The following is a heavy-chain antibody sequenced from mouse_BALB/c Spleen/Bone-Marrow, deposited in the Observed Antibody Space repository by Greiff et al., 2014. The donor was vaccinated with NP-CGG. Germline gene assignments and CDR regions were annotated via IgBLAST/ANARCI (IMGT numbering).Heavy chain of an antibody. D-gene: IGHD4-1*01. J-gene: IGHJ2*01. CDR2: IDPASDYT. CDR3: ATLTGTFDY. CDR1: GFNIKDTY. V-gene: IGHV14-3*02. Sequence: EVQLQQSGAELVKPGASVKLSCTASGFNIKDTYMHWVKQRPEQGLEWIGRIDPASDYTQFDSKFQGKATITADTSSNTAYLQLSSLAADDTAVYCCATLTGTFDYWGQGTTLTVSS.